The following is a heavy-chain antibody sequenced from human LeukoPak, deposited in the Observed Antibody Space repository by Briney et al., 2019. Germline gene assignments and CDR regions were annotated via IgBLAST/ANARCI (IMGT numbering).Heavy chain of an antibody. CDR1: GFTFSSYW. CDR2: IKQDGSEK. D-gene: IGHD6-19*01. J-gene: IGHJ4*02. Sequence: GGSLRLSCAASGFTFSSYWMSWVRQAPGKGLEWVANIKQDGSEKYYVDSVKGRLTISRDNAKNSLYLQMNSLRAEDTAVYYCARLQWLVPFDYWGQGTLVTVSS. V-gene: IGHV3-7*01. CDR3: ARLQWLVPFDY.